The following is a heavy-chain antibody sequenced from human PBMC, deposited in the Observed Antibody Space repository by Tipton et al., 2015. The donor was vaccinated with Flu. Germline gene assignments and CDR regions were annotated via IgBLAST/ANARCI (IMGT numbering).Heavy chain of an antibody. J-gene: IGHJ4*02. CDR2: IYTSGST. D-gene: IGHD3-10*01. Sequence: LTCTVSGGSISSYYWSWIRQPAGKGLEWIGRIYTSGSTKYNPSLKSRVTMSIDTSNNQFSLKLSSVIAADTAVYYCARGLGSGTFLIFDYWGQGTLVTVSS. CDR1: GGSISSYY. CDR3: ARGLGSGTFLIFDY. V-gene: IGHV4-4*07.